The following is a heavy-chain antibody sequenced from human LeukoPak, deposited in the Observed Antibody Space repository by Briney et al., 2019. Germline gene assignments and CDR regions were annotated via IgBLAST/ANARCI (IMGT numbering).Heavy chain of an antibody. J-gene: IGHJ4*02. V-gene: IGHV4-61*01. CDR1: GGSVNSGIYY. D-gene: IGHD5-24*01. Sequence: SETLSLTCTVAGGSVNSGIYYWNWIRQPPGKGLEWIGYIYYSGSTNYNPSLKSRATISVDTSKNQFSLKLTSVTAADTAVYYWARGEMASKFDYWGQGTLVTVSS. CDR3: ARGEMASKFDY. CDR2: IYYSGST.